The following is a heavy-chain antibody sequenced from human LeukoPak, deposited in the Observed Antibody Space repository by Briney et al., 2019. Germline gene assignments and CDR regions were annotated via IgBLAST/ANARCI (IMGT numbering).Heavy chain of an antibody. D-gene: IGHD3-22*01. CDR1: GYTFTGYY. Sequence: SVSLSCKASGYTFTGYYMHWVRQAPGQGLEWMGWINPNSGGTNYAQKFQGRVTMTRDTSISTAYMELSRLRSDDTAVYYCARVTGYYYENTDYYHHPFDIWGQGTMV. J-gene: IGHJ3*02. CDR3: ARVTGYYYENTDYYHHPFDI. V-gene: IGHV1-2*02. CDR2: INPNSGGT.